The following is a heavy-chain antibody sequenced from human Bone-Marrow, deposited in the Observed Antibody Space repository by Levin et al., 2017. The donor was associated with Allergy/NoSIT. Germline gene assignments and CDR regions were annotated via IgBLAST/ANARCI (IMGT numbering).Heavy chain of an antibody. CDR2: VSGAGATT. D-gene: IGHD2-15*01. CDR1: GFTFSTYA. Sequence: GGSLRLSCAASGFTFSTYAMSWVRQAPGKGLEWVAAVSGAGATTFYADSLQGRFIVSRDNSKSTLYLQMSSLTADDTAVYYCARPQVDCSGGSCYQTPFDNWGQGTLVTVSS. V-gene: IGHV3-23*01. J-gene: IGHJ4*02. CDR3: ARPQVDCSGGSCYQTPFDN.